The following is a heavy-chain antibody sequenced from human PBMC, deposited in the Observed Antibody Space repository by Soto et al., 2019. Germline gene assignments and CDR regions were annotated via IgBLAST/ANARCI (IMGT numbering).Heavy chain of an antibody. Sequence: GGSLRLSCAASGFTFSSYWMSWVRQAPGKGLEWVANIQQDGSEKWYVDSVKGRFTISRDNAKNSLYLQMNTLRADDTAVYYCARGDYFDSSGPFSDAFDIWGQGTMVT. J-gene: IGHJ3*02. CDR2: IQQDGSEK. CDR3: ARGDYFDSSGPFSDAFDI. D-gene: IGHD3-22*01. CDR1: GFTFSSYW. V-gene: IGHV3-7*04.